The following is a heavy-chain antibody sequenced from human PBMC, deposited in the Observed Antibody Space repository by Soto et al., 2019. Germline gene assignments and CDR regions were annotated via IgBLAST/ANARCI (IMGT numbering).Heavy chain of an antibody. CDR1: GGTFSSYA. V-gene: IGHV1-69*12. D-gene: IGHD3-10*01. Sequence: QVQLVQSGAEVKKPGSSVKVSCKASGGTFSSYAISWVRQAPGQRLEWMGGIIPIFGTANYAQKFQGRVTITADESTSTAYMELSSLRSEDTAVYYCASITMVRGVILLDAFDIWGQGTMVTVSS. CDR2: IIPIFGTA. J-gene: IGHJ3*02. CDR3: ASITMVRGVILLDAFDI.